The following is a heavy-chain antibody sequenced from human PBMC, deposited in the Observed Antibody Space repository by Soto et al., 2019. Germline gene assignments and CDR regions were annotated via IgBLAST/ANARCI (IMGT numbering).Heavy chain of an antibody. D-gene: IGHD3-16*01. V-gene: IGHV3-72*01. J-gene: IGHJ4*02. Sequence: GGSLRLSCAASGFTFSDRYMDWVRQAPGKGLEWVGRTKNKANSYTAEYAASVKGRFTISRDDSRNSVYLQMNSLKTDNTAVYYCTIEGAYPGPDFDYWGQGTLVTVSS. CDR3: TIEGAYPGPDFDY. CDR1: GFTFSDRY. CDR2: TKNKANSYTA.